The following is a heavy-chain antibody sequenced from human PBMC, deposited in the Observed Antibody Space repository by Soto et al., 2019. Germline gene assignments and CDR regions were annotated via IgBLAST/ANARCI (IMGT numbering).Heavy chain of an antibody. CDR2: ISGSGGST. CDR1: GFTFSSYA. J-gene: IGHJ5*02. Sequence: EVQLLESGGGLVQPGGSLRLSCAASGFTFSSYAMSWVRQAPGKGLEWVSAISGSGGSTYYADSVKGRFTISRDNSKNTLYLQMNSLRAEDTAVYYCAKDAPRRDIRGSDWLDPWGQGTLVTVSS. D-gene: IGHD2-15*01. V-gene: IGHV3-23*01. CDR3: AKDAPRRDIRGSDWLDP.